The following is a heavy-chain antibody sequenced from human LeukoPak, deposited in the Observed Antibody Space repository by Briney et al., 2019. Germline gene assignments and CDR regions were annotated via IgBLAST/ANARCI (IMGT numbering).Heavy chain of an antibody. CDR2: IIPIFGTA. D-gene: IGHD3-22*01. V-gene: IGHV1-69*05. J-gene: IGHJ3*02. Sequence: GASVKVSCKASGGTFSSYAISWVRQAPGQGLEWMGRIIPIFGTANYAQKFQGRVTITTDESTSTAYMELSSLRSEDTAVYYCARAYYYDSSRPLDIWGQGTMVTVSS. CDR3: ARAYYYDSSRPLDI. CDR1: GGTFSSYA.